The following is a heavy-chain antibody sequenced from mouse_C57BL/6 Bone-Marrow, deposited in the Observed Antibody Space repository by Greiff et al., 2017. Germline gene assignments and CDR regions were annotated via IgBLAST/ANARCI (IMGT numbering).Heavy chain of an antibody. Sequence: VQLLESGAELVKPAPSVKLSCNASGYTFTSYWMHWVKQRPGQGLEWIGMIHPNRGSTNYNEKFKSKATLTVDKSTSTAYMQLSSLTSEDSAVYYCARWCGALWGPFDYAGRGTSLLVSS. V-gene: IGHV1-64*01. J-gene: IGHJ2*02. CDR1: GYTFTSYW. CDR3: ARWCGALWGPFDY. CDR2: IHPNRGST. D-gene: IGHD6-1*01.